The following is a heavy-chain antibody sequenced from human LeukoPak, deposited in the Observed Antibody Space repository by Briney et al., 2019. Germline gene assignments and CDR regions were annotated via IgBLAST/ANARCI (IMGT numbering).Heavy chain of an antibody. J-gene: IGHJ5*02. V-gene: IGHV3-23*01. D-gene: IGHD2/OR15-2a*01. Sequence: LPGGSLRLSCAASGFTFSSYGMHWVRQAPGKGLEWVSAISGSGGSTYYADSVKGRFTISRDNSKNTLYLQMNSLRAEDTAVYYCAKDDSTMMDNWFDPWGQGTLVTVSS. CDR3: AKDDSTMMDNWFDP. CDR1: GFTFSSYG. CDR2: ISGSGGST.